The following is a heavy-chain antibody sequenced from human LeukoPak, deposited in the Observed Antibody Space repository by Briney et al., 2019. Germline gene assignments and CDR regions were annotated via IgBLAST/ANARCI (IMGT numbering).Heavy chain of an antibody. V-gene: IGHV4-34*01. CDR1: GGSFSGYY. CDR2: INHSGST. D-gene: IGHD3-10*01. Sequence: SETLSLTCAVYGGSFSGYYWSWIRQPPGKGLEWIGEINHSGSTNYNPSLKSRVTISVDTSKNQFSLKLSSVTAADTAVYYCARRRYYGSGSYYNYNYYYYMDVWGKGTTVTISS. J-gene: IGHJ6*03. CDR3: ARRRYYGSGSYYNYNYYYYMDV.